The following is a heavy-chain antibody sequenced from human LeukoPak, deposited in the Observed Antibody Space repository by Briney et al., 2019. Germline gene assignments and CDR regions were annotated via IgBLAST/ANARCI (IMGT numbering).Heavy chain of an antibody. D-gene: IGHD3-10*01. CDR1: GFSVSSNY. V-gene: IGHV3-53*01. J-gene: IGHJ3*02. CDR3: ARGLGRELDGAFDI. Sequence: PGGSLGLSCAASGFSVSSNYMSWVRQAPGKGLEWVSVIYSGGRTYYADSVKGRFTISRDNSRNTLYLQMNSLRAEDTAVYYCARGLGRELDGAFDIWGQGTMVTVSS. CDR2: IYSGGRT.